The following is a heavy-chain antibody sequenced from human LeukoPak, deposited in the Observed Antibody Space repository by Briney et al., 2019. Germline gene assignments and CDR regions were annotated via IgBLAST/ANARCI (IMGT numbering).Heavy chain of an antibody. D-gene: IGHD6-19*01. CDR3: SGRLDY. V-gene: IGHV3-48*01. Sequence: PGGSLRLSCAVSGFTLSSYSMNWVRQAPGKGLEWVSYISSSGTTIYYADSVKGRFTISRDSAKNSLYLQMNSLRAEDTAVYYCSGRLDYWGQGTLVTVSS. CDR2: ISSSGTTI. CDR1: GFTLSSYS. J-gene: IGHJ4*02.